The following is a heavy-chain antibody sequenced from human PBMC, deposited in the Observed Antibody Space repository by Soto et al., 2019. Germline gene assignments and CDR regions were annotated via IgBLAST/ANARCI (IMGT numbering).Heavy chain of an antibody. V-gene: IGHV3-11*01. Sequence: GGSLRLSCAASGFTFSDYYMSWIRQAPGKGLEWVSYISSSGSTIYYADSVRGRFTISRDNAKNSLYLQMNSLRAEDTAVYYCARGPAAIYYYGMDVWGQGTTVTVSS. CDR1: GFTFSDYY. D-gene: IGHD2-2*01. CDR3: ARGPAAIYYYGMDV. CDR2: ISSSGSTI. J-gene: IGHJ6*02.